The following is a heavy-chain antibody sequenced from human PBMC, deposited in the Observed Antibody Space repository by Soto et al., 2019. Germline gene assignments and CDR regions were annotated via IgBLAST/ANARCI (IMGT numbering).Heavy chain of an antibody. CDR2: ISAYNGNT. Sequence: ASVNVSCKTSGYTFTSYGISWVRQAPGQGLEWMGWISAYNGNTNYAQKLQGRVTMTTDTSTSTAYMELRSLRSDDTAVYYCARDWGRGQFLTNKDYWGQGTLVTVSS. D-gene: IGHD3-9*01. V-gene: IGHV1-18*01. CDR1: GYTFTSYG. CDR3: ARDWGRGQFLTNKDY. J-gene: IGHJ4*02.